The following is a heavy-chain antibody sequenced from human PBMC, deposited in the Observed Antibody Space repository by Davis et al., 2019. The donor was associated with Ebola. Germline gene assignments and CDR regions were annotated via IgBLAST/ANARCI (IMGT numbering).Heavy chain of an antibody. J-gene: IGHJ1*01. D-gene: IGHD6-13*01. V-gene: IGHV3-30*02. CDR3: ARTAAGATYFQH. CDR1: GFTFNIFD. Sequence: GGSLRLSCAASGFTFNIFDMHWVRQAPGRGLEWVAFVRSHGSDDHYADSVKGRFTISRDDSKNTLFLQMNSLRGEDAAVYYCARTAAGATYFQHWGQGTLVTVSS. CDR2: VRSHGSDD.